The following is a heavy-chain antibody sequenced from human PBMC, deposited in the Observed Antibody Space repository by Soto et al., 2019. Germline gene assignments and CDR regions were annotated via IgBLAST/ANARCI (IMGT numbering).Heavy chain of an antibody. CDR1: GFSLSTSGVG. CDR2: IYWDDDK. CDR3: AHRRIAARTRNWFDP. D-gene: IGHD6-6*01. Sequence: QITLKESGPTLVKPTQTLTLTCTFSGFSLSTSGVGVGWIRQPPGKALEWLALIYWDDDKRYSPSLKSRLTINKDTSKNQVVLTMTNMDPVDTATYYCAHRRIAARTRNWFDPWGQGTLVTVSS. V-gene: IGHV2-5*02. J-gene: IGHJ5*02.